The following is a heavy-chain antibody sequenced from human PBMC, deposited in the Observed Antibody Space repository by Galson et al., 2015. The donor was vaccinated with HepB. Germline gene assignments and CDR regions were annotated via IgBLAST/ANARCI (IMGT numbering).Heavy chain of an antibody. CDR3: ARDAVSSSSSYTGPFDY. CDR2: ISNDGSKK. J-gene: IGHJ4*02. D-gene: IGHD2-2*01. Sequence: SLRLSCAASGFTFFNYPIHWLRQAPGTGLEWVAVISNDGSKKFYADSVQGRFSLSRDNSKSTSFLQMNSLRSDDTALYSCARDAVSSSSSYTGPFDYWGRGTLVTVSS. CDR1: GFTFFNYP. V-gene: IGHV3-30-3*01.